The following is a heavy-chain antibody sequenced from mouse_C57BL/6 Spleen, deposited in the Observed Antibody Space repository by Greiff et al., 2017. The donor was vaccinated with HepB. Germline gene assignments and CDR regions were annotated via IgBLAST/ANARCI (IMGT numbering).Heavy chain of an antibody. CDR1: GFSLTSYG. CDR3: ARGSNYDV. D-gene: IGHD5-1*01. Sequence: QVQLQQSGPGLVQPSQSLSITCTVSGFSLTSYGVHWVRQSPGKGLEWLGVIWSGGSTDYNAAFISRLSISKDNSKSQVFFKMNSLQADDTAIYYCARGSNYDVWGTGTTVTVSS. J-gene: IGHJ1*03. CDR2: IWSGGST. V-gene: IGHV2-2*01.